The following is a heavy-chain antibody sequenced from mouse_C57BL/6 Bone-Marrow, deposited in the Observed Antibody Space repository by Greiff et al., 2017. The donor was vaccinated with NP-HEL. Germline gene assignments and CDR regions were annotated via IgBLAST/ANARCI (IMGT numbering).Heavy chain of an antibody. Sequence: QVQLQQSGAELVKPGASVKMSCKASGYTFTTYPIEWVKQNHGKSLEWIGNFHPYNDDTKYNEKFKNKATLTVEKSSSTVYLELSRLTSADSSVYYCARGGNYWYYFDYWGQGTTLTVSS. CDR2: FHPYNDDT. CDR3: ARGGNYWYYFDY. J-gene: IGHJ2*01. V-gene: IGHV1-47*01. D-gene: IGHD2-1*01. CDR1: GYTFTTYP.